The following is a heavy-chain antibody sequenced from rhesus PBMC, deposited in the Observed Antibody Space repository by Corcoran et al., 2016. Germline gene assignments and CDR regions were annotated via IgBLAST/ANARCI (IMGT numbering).Heavy chain of an antibody. Sequence: QVQLQESGPGLVKPSETLSLTCAVSGDSISSNFWSWLRQPPGKGLEWIGRISGSGGSTDYNPSLKSRLTISTDRSKTQFSLKVDSVTAADTAVYYCVGLMVAGPVEYWGQGVLVTVSS. V-gene: IGHV4-173*01. J-gene: IGHJ4*01. D-gene: IGHD6-37*01. CDR1: GDSISSNF. CDR3: VGLMVAGPVEY. CDR2: ISGSGGST.